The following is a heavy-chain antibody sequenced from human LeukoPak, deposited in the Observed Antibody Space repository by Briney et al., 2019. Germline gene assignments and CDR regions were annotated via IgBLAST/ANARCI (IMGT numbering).Heavy chain of an antibody. CDR1: GYTFTSYG. V-gene: IGHV1-18*01. J-gene: IGHJ6*03. CDR3: ARGLVPANYYYYYMDV. CDR2: ISTYNGNT. D-gene: IGHD2-2*01. Sequence: ASVRVSCKASGYTFTSYGISWVRQAPGQGLEWMGWISTYNGNTNYAQKLQGRVTMTTDTSTSTAYMDLRSMRSDDTAVYYCARGLVPANYYYYYMDVWGKGTTVTVS.